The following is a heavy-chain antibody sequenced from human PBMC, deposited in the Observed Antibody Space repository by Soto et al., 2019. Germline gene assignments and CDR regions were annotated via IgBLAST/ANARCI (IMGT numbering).Heavy chain of an antibody. J-gene: IGHJ5*02. D-gene: IGHD1-26*01. CDR1: GGSISSYY. CDR2: IYYSGST. Sequence: SETLSLTCTVSGGSISSYYWSWIRQPPGKGLEWIGYIYYSGSTNYNPSLKSRVTISVDTSKNQFSLKLNSVTAADTAVYYCARAGYSGSYLTPNWFDPWGQGTLVTVSS. V-gene: IGHV4-59*01. CDR3: ARAGYSGSYLTPNWFDP.